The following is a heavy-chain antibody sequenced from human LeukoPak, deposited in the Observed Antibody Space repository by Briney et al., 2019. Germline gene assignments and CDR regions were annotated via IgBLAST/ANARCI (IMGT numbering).Heavy chain of an antibody. J-gene: IGHJ4*02. CDR3: ARGCSDKKCYIHY. Sequence: GGSLRLSCAASEFTVSSNYMNWVRQAPGRGLEWVSVVYSGGSTYYADSVKGRFTISRDNSKNTLYLQMNSLRVEDTAVYYCARGCSDKKCYIHYWGQGTLVTVSS. CDR2: VYSGGST. V-gene: IGHV3-53*01. D-gene: IGHD2-15*01. CDR1: EFTVSSNY.